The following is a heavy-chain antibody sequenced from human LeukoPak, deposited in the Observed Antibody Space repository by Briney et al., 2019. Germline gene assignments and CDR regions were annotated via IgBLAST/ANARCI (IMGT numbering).Heavy chain of an antibody. CDR2: IIPIFGTA. CDR1: GGTFSSYA. V-gene: IGHV1-69*13. J-gene: IGHJ4*02. CDR3: ARGRGYCSSTSCRRGIFDY. D-gene: IGHD2-2*01. Sequence: GASVKVSCKASGGTFSSYAISWVRQAPGQGLEWMGGIIPIFGTANYAQKFQGRVTITADESTSTTYMELRSLRSDDTAVYYCARGRGYCSSTSCRRGIFDYWGQGTLVTVSS.